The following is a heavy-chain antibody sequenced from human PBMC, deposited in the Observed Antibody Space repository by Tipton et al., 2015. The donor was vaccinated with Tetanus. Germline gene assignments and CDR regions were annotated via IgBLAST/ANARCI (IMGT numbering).Heavy chain of an antibody. Sequence: GLVKPSQTLSLTCTVSGDSLSNGDYYWSWIRQPPGKGLESIGYIYYRGSTYYNPSLKSRVTISVDTSKNQFSLRLSSVTAADTAAYYCARDHGITWGGMGYYYGMDVWGQGTTVTVSS. D-gene: IGHD3-16*01. CDR3: ARDHGITWGGMGYYYGMDV. J-gene: IGHJ6*02. V-gene: IGHV4-30-4*01. CDR2: IYYRGST. CDR1: GDSLSNGDYY.